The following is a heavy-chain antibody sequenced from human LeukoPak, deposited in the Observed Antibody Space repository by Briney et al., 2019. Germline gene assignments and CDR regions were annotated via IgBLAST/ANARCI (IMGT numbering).Heavy chain of an antibody. D-gene: IGHD2-2*01. CDR1: GGSISGYY. CDR2: VYASGST. J-gene: IGHJ5*02. Sequence: TSETLSLTCTVSGGSISGYYWSWIRHPAGKGLEWIGRVYASGSTHYNPSVKSRVTMSVDASRNQFSLKLSSVTAAGTAVYFCARDIGYCTSANCYGRFNWFDPWGQGTLVTVSS. CDR3: ARDIGYCTSANCYGRFNWFDP. V-gene: IGHV4-4*07.